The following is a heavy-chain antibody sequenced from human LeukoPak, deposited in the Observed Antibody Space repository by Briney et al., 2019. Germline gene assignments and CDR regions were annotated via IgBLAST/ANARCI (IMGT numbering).Heavy chain of an antibody. V-gene: IGHV4-4*02. CDR1: GGSISSSNW. D-gene: IGHD4-17*01. CDR3: ARARQGTVTIRMRVFYFDY. J-gene: IGHJ4*02. CDR2: INHSGST. Sequence: SGTLSLTCAVSGGSISSSNWWSWVRQPPGKGLEWIGEINHSGSTNYNPSLKSRVTISVDTSKNQFSLKLSSVTAADTAVYHCARARQGTVTIRMRVFYFDYWGQGTLVTVSS.